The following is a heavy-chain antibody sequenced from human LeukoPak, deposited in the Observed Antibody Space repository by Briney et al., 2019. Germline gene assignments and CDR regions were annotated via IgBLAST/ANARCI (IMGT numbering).Heavy chain of an antibody. CDR2: ISAYNRNT. CDR3: ARDLQFIVVVPAAPLDY. CDR1: GYTFTSYG. D-gene: IGHD2-2*01. V-gene: IGHV1-18*01. Sequence: ASVKVSCKASGYTFTSYGISWVRQAPGQGLEWMGWISAYNRNTNYAQKLQGRVTMTTDTSTSTAYMELRSLRSDDTAVYYCARDLQFIVVVPAAPLDYWGQGTLVTVSS. J-gene: IGHJ4*02.